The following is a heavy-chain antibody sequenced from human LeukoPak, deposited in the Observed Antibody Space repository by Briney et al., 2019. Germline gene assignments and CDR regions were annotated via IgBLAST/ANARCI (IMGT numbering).Heavy chain of an antibody. CDR2: IYHSGST. CDR1: GGSISSYY. D-gene: IGHD6-13*01. CDR3: ARGYSYYFDY. J-gene: IGHJ4*02. Sequence: SETLSLTCTVSGGSISSYYWTWFRQPPGKGLEWIGYIYHSGSTNYNPSLKSRVSISVDTSKKQFSLKLSSVTAADTAVYYCARGYSYYFDYWGQGTLVTVSS. V-gene: IGHV4-59*01.